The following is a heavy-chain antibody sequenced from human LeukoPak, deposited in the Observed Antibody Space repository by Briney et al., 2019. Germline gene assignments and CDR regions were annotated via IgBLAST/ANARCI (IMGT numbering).Heavy chain of an antibody. CDR1: GGSISSNNYY. Sequence: SETLSLTCTVSGGSISSNNYYWGWVRLPPGKGLEWIGSIYYSGNTYYNPSLKSRVTISVDTSKNQFSLKLSSVTAADTAVFYCARLWSGLRPPDYWGQGTLVTVSS. CDR2: IYYSGNT. J-gene: IGHJ4*02. D-gene: IGHD3-3*01. V-gene: IGHV4-39*01. CDR3: ARLWSGLRPPDY.